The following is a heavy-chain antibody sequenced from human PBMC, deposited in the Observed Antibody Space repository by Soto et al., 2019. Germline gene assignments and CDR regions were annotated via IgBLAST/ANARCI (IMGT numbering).Heavy chain of an antibody. CDR3: ARGAIAAAGPYYFDY. J-gene: IGHJ4*02. CDR2: ISAYNGNT. Sequence: GASVKVSCKASGYTFTSYGISWVRQALGQGLEWMGWISAYNGNTNYAQKLQGRVTMTTDTSTSTAYMELRSLRSDDTAVYYCARGAIAAAGPYYFDYWGQGTLVTAPQ. CDR1: GYTFTSYG. D-gene: IGHD6-13*01. V-gene: IGHV1-18*01.